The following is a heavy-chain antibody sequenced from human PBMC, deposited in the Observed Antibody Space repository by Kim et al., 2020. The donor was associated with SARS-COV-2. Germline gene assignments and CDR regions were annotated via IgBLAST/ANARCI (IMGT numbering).Heavy chain of an antibody. CDR3: TKGYSYGDFDS. D-gene: IGHD5-18*01. J-gene: IGHJ4*02. CDR2: T. V-gene: IGHV3-73*01. Sequence: TTYAASVKARFTISRNKSKNTAYLQMNGLKSEDTAVYYCTKGYSYGDFDSWGQGTLVTVSS.